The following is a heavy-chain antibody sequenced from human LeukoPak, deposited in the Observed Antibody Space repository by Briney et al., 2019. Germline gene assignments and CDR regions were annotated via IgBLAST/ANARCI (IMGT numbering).Heavy chain of an antibody. D-gene: IGHD6-13*01. V-gene: IGHV3-11*01. Sequence: GGSLRLSGAASGFTFSDYYMSWNRQAPGKGLECVSYISKSGTIIYYADSVKGRFTVSRDNTKNSLYLQMNSLGAEDTAVYYCAREDSSSWYVDYWGQGALVTVSS. CDR3: AREDSSSWYVDY. CDR2: ISKSGTII. J-gene: IGHJ4*02. CDR1: GFTFSDYY.